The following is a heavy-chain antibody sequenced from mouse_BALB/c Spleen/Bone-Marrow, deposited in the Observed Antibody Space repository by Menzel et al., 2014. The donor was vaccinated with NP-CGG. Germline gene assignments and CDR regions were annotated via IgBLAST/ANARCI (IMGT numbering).Heavy chain of an antibody. CDR1: GFTFSSFG. CDR3: ASLTYYAMDY. Sequence: DVQLVESGGGLVQPGGSRKLSCAASGFTFSSFGMHWVRQAPEKGLEWVAYISSGSSTIYYADTVKGRFTISRDNPKNTLFLQMTSLRSEDTVMYYCASLTYYAMDYWGQGTSVTVSS. CDR2: ISSGSSTI. J-gene: IGHJ4*01. V-gene: IGHV5-17*02.